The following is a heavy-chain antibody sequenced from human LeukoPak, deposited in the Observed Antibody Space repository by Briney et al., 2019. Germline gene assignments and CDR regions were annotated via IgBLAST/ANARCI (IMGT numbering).Heavy chain of an antibody. Sequence: PSETLSLTCSVSGGSISNYYWSWIRQPPGKGLEWIGYINDIGGTNYNPSLESRVTISVDTSKNQFSLKLRSLTAADTAVYYCARDGGGYYYYHMDVWGKGAAVAVSS. CDR3: ARDGGGYYYYHMDV. D-gene: IGHD2-15*01. V-gene: IGHV4-59*01. J-gene: IGHJ6*03. CDR2: INDIGGT. CDR1: GGSISNYY.